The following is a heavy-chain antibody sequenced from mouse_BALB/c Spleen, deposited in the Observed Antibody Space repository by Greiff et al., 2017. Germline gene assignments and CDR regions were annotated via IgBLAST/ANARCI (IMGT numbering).Heavy chain of an antibody. Sequence: VQLQQPGAELVKPGASVKLSCKASGYTFTSYYMYWVKQRPGQGLEWIGGINPSNGGTNFNEKFKSKATLTVDKSSSTAYMQLSSLTSEDSAVYYCTTPLYLAYWGQGTLVTVSA. V-gene: IGHV1S81*02. CDR1: GYTFTSYY. J-gene: IGHJ3*01. D-gene: IGHD1-1*01. CDR3: TTPLYLAY. CDR2: INPSNGGT.